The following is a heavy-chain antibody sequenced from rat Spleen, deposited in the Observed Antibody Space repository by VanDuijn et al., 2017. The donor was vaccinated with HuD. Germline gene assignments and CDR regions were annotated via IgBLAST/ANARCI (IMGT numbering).Heavy chain of an antibody. Sequence: EVELVESGGGLVQPGRSMKLSCAASGFTFSNYGMAWVRQAPTKGLEWVASISTSGGSTYYRDSVKGRFTISRDNAKSTLYLQMDSLRSEDTATYYCTTAVTTVVYYFDYWGQGVTVTVSS. CDR3: TTAVTTVVYYFDY. J-gene: IGHJ2*01. CDR1: GFTFSNYG. V-gene: IGHV5-27*01. D-gene: IGHD1-1*01. CDR2: ISTSGGST.